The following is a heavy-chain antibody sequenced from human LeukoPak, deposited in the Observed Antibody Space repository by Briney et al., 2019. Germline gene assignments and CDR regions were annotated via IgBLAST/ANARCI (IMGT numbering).Heavy chain of an antibody. CDR2: ISYDENNE. CDR3: AKDRSSSGENFDY. J-gene: IGHJ4*02. V-gene: IGHV3-30*18. Sequence: PGGSLRLSCAASGFTFSSYGMHWVRQAPGKGLEWVAFISYDENNEYYADSVKGRFTISRDNSKNTLYLQMSILTTEDTAIYYCAKDRSSSGENFDYWGQGSLVTVSS. CDR1: GFTFSSYG. D-gene: IGHD6-19*01.